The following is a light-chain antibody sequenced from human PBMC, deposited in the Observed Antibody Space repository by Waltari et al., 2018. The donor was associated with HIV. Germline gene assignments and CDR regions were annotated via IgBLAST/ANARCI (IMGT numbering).Light chain of an antibody. J-gene: IGLJ2*01. CDR1: SSDVGNYNL. Sequence: QSALAQPASVSDSPGQSITISCTGTSSDVGNYNLVCWYQQHPGKVPKLIIYEVTKRPSVVSNRFSGSKSGNTASLTISGLQAEDEADYYCCSYAASRSVVFGGGTKLTVL. CDR2: EVT. CDR3: CSYAASRSVV. V-gene: IGLV2-23*02.